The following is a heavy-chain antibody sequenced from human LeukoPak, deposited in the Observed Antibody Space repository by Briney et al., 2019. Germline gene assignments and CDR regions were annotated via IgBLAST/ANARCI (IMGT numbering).Heavy chain of an antibody. D-gene: IGHD5-18*01. J-gene: IGHJ4*02. Sequence: GASVKVSCKASGYTFTGYYMHWVRQAPGQGLEWMGIINPSGGSTSYAQKFQGRVTMTRDMSTSTVYMELSSLRSEDTAVYYCARDGPNTAMVRVSAVFDYWGQGTLVTVSS. CDR3: ARDGPNTAMVRVSAVFDY. CDR1: GYTFTGYY. V-gene: IGHV1-46*01. CDR2: INPSGGST.